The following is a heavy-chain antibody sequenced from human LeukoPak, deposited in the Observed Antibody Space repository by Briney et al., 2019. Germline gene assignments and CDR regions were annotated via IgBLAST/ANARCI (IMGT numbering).Heavy chain of an antibody. J-gene: IGHJ4*02. CDR2: ISWNSGSI. Sequence: GGSLRLSCAASGFTFSSYAMHWVRQAPGKGLEWVSGISWNSGSIGYADSVKGRFTISRDNAKNSLYLQMNSLRAEDTALYYCAKGMSAVAGTIDYWGQGTLVTVSP. CDR3: AKGMSAVAGTIDY. V-gene: IGHV3-9*01. D-gene: IGHD6-19*01. CDR1: GFTFSSYA.